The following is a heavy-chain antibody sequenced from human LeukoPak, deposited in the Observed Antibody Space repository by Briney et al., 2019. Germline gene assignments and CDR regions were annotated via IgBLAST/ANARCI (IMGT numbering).Heavy chain of an antibody. CDR2: VFYSGSI. Sequence: PSETLSLTCTVPGGSVSPFFWSWIRQSPGKDLEGMKYVFYSGSITYNPSLKSRLTLPVDTYKNQFSLTLTSVTAADTALYFCARHRGGSNAHDAFDIWGGGTLITVSS. J-gene: IGHJ3*02. CDR1: GGSVSPFF. V-gene: IGHV4-59*08. CDR3: ARHRGGSNAHDAFDI. D-gene: IGHD4/OR15-4a*01.